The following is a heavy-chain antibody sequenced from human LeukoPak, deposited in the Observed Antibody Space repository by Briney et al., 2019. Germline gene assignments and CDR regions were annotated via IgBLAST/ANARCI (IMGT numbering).Heavy chain of an antibody. V-gene: IGHV3-48*04. Sequence: GGSLRLSCAVSGFTFSSYSMNWVRQAPGKGLEWVSYISSSSSTMYYADSVKGRFTISRDNAKNSLYLQMNSLRAEDTAVYYCARDCSGGSCFSGWGYYYGMDVWGQGTTVTVSS. CDR1: GFTFSSYS. D-gene: IGHD2-15*01. J-gene: IGHJ6*02. CDR2: ISSSSSTM. CDR3: ARDCSGGSCFSGWGYYYGMDV.